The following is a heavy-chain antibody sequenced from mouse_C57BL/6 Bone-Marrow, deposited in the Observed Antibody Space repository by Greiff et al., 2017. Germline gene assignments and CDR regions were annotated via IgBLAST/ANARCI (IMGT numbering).Heavy chain of an antibody. Sequence: EVQLQQSGPELVKPGASVKIPCKASGYTFTDYNMDWVKLSHGKSLEWIGDINPNNGGTIYNQKFKGKATLTVDKSSSTAYMELRSLTSEDTAVYYCARSLRPPGSSPYWYFDVWGTGTTVTVSS. CDR1: GYTFTDYN. CDR3: ARSLRPPGSSPYWYFDV. D-gene: IGHD1-1*01. CDR2: INPNNGGT. V-gene: IGHV1-18*01. J-gene: IGHJ1*03.